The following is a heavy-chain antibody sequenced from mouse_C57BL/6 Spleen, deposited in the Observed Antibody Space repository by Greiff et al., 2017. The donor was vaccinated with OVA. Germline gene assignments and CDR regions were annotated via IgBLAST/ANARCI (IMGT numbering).Heavy chain of an antibody. CDR2: IDPSDSYT. V-gene: IGHV1-59*01. CDR3: ARPYYYGSSYPYAMDY. Sequence: QVQLQQPGAELVRPGTSVKLSCKASGYTFTSYWMHWVKQRPGQGLEWIGVIDPSDSYTNYNQKFKGKATLTVDTSSSTAYMQLSSLTSEDSAVYYCARPYYYGSSYPYAMDYWCQGTSVTVSS. J-gene: IGHJ4*01. D-gene: IGHD1-1*01. CDR1: GYTFTSYW.